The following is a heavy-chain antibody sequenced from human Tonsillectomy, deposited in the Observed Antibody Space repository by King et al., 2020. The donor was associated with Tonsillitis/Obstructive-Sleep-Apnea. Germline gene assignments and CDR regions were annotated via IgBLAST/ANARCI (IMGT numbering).Heavy chain of an antibody. CDR3: ARDDIGGRYIDY. CDR2: IKPSDGIT. CDR1: GYTFTTYY. Sequence: VQLVESGAEVKKPGASVKVSCKASGYTFTTYYIHWIRQAPGQGLEWMEIIKPSDGITTYAQKFHGRVTMTRDTSTRTVYMELSSLRSEDTAVYYCARDDIGGRYIDYWGQGTLVTVSS. J-gene: IGHJ4*02. D-gene: IGHD6-6*01. V-gene: IGHV1-46*01.